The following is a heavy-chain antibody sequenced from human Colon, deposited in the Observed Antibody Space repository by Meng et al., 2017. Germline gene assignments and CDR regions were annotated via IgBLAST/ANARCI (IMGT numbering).Heavy chain of an antibody. CDR1: GFPFSDYW. V-gene: IGHV3-7*01. J-gene: IGHJ4*02. Sequence: GESLKISCSASGFPFSDYWMAWVRQAPGKGLEWVAKIEKDGSEKYYVDSVKGRFTISRDNAKNSLYLQMNSLRAEDTAVYYCARDAASSGNYNRNFWGQGTLVTVSS. D-gene: IGHD1-26*01. CDR3: ARDAASSGNYNRNF. CDR2: IEKDGSEK.